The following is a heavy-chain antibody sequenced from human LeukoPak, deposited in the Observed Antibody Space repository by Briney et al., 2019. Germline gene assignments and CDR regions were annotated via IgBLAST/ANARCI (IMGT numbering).Heavy chain of an antibody. CDR2: ISYDGSNK. Sequence: GGSLRLSCAASGFTFSSFAIHWVRQAPGKGLEWVALISYDGSNKYYADSVKGRFTISRDNSKNTLYLQLNSLRAEDTAVYFCARGAISLAGFDYWGQGALVTVSS. J-gene: IGHJ4*02. D-gene: IGHD6-19*01. V-gene: IGHV3-30-3*01. CDR1: GFTFSSFA. CDR3: ARGAISLAGFDY.